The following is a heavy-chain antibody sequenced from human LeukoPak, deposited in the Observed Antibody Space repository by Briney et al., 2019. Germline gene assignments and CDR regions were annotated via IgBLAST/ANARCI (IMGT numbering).Heavy chain of an antibody. J-gene: IGHJ4*02. CDR1: GYTFSRQY. Sequence: ASGKVSCKASGYTFSRQYMHFVRQAPGQGLEWMGIINPSSGNTNYAQKFQGRVTMTRDTSTSTIYMDLSSLRSDDTAVYYCSTSVEGTEFDSWGQGALVTVSS. V-gene: IGHV1-46*01. CDR3: STSVEGTEFDS. D-gene: IGHD4-23*01. CDR2: INPSSGNT.